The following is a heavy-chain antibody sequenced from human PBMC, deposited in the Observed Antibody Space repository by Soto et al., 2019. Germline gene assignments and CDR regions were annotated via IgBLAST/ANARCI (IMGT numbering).Heavy chain of an antibody. CDR3: ARGGSGTVMIGCDY. CDR2: ISAYNGNT. Sequence: QVQLVQSGADVKKPGASVKVSCKASGYTFTDYGISWVRQAPGQGLEWMGWISAYNGNTNYAQKLHGRVTMTTDTXXRTAYMELRSLRSDDTAVYYWARGGSGTVMIGCDYWGQGTLVTVSS. V-gene: IGHV1-18*01. D-gene: IGHD1-1*01. CDR1: GYTFTDYG. J-gene: IGHJ4*02.